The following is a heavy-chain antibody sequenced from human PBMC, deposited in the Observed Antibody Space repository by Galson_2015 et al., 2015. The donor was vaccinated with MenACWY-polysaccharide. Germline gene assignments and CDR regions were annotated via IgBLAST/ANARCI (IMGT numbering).Heavy chain of an antibody. CDR2: IKQDGSEK. CDR1: GFTFSNAW. Sequence: SLRLSCAASGFTFSNAWMSWVRQAPGKGLEWVATIKQDGSEKYYVDSVKGRFTISRDNAKNSLSLQMNSLRAEDTAVYYCARAGEGWFDSWGQGTLVTVSS. J-gene: IGHJ5*01. D-gene: IGHD3-10*01. CDR3: ARAGEGWFDS. V-gene: IGHV3-7*01.